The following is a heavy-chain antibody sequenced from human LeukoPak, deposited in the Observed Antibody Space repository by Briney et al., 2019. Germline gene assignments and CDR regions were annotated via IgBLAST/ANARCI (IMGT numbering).Heavy chain of an antibody. D-gene: IGHD1-26*01. Sequence: GASVKVSCKASGYTFTSYGISWVRQAPGQGLEWMGWISAYNGNTNYAQKLQGRVTMTTDTSTSTAYMELRSLRSDDTAVYYCARDRSPLYSGSYGYWGQGTLVTVSS. J-gene: IGHJ4*02. V-gene: IGHV1-18*01. CDR1: GYTFTSYG. CDR3: ARDRSPLYSGSYGY. CDR2: ISAYNGNT.